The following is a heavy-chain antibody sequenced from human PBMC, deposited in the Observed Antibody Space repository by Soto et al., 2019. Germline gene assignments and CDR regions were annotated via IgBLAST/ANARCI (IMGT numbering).Heavy chain of an antibody. CDR3: ARDPHSSSWSSPRHYYGMDV. V-gene: IGHV1-2*04. CDR1: GYTFTGYY. CDR2: INPNSGGT. Sequence: ASVKVSCKASGYTFTGYYMHWVRQAPGQGLEWMGWINPNSGGTNYAQKFQGWVTMTRDTSISTAYMELSRLRSDDTAVYYCARDPHSSSWSSPRHYYGMDVWGQGTTVTVSS. D-gene: IGHD6-6*01. J-gene: IGHJ6*01.